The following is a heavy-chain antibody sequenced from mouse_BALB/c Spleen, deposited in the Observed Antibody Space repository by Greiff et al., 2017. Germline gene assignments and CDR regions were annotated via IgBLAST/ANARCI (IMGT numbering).Heavy chain of an antibody. Sequence: DVKLVESGGGLVKPGGSLKLSCAASGFAFSSYDMSWVRQTPEKRLEWVAYISSGGGSTYYPDTVKGRFTISRDNAKNTLYLQMSSLKSEDTAMYYCARQGKTMITTAYAMDYWGQGTSVTVSS. J-gene: IGHJ4*01. V-gene: IGHV5-12-1*01. CDR2: ISSGGGST. CDR3: ARQGKTMITTAYAMDY. CDR1: GFAFSSYD. D-gene: IGHD2-4*01.